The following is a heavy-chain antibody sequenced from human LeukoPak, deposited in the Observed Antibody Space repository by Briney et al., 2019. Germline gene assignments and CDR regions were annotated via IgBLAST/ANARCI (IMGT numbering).Heavy chain of an antibody. D-gene: IGHD2-2*01. CDR1: GYTFTTYY. CDR2: INPSGGST. CDR3: ARGYCSSNSCYGADAFDI. J-gene: IGHJ3*02. Sequence: ASVKVSCKASGYTFTTYYMHWVRQAPGQGLEWMGFINPSGGSTSYAQKFQGRVTMTRDTSTSTVYMELSSLRSEDTAVYYCARGYCSSNSCYGADAFDIWGQGTMVTVSS. V-gene: IGHV1-46*01.